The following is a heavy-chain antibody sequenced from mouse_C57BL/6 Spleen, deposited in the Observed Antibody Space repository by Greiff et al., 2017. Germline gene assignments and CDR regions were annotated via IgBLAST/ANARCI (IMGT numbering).Heavy chain of an antibody. J-gene: IGHJ4*01. CDR1: GFTFSDYG. V-gene: IGHV5-17*01. Sequence: EVHLVESGGGLVKPGGSLKLSCAASGFTFSDYGMHWVRQAPEKGLEWVAYISSGSSTIYYADTVKGRFTISRDNAKNTLFLQMTSLRSEDTAMYYCARLGSSYAMDYWVQGTSVTVSS. CDR3: ARLGSSYAMDY. D-gene: IGHD1-1*01. CDR2: ISSGSSTI.